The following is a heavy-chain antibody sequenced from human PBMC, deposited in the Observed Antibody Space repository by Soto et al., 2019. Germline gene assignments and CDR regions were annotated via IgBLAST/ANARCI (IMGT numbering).Heavy chain of an antibody. V-gene: IGHV3-11*01. Sequence: PGGSLRLSCAASGFTFSDYYMSWIRQAPGKGLECASYISSSVSPIDYADSVKGRFTISRDNAKNSLYLQMNSLRAEDTAVYYCARDRGVGYCSSTSCSTDYYYYYYMDVWGKGTTVTVSS. D-gene: IGHD2-2*01. J-gene: IGHJ6*03. CDR3: ARDRGVGYCSSTSCSTDYYYYYYMDV. CDR2: ISSSVSPI. CDR1: GFTFSDYY.